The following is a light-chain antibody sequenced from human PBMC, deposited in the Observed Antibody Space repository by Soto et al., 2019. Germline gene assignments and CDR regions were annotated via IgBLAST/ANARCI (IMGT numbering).Light chain of an antibody. CDR2: GAS. Sequence: DIQMTQSPSSLSASVGDRVIITCRASQGISNSLAWYQQKPGNVPKLLIYGASTLQSGVPSRFSGFGSGTDFTLTISILQPEDVATYYCQKYNSAPLTFGGGTKVVIK. J-gene: IGKJ4*01. CDR3: QKYNSAPLT. V-gene: IGKV1-27*01. CDR1: QGISNS.